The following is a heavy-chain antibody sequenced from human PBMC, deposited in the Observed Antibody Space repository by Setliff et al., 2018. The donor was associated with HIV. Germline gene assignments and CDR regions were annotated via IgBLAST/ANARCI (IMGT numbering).Heavy chain of an antibody. V-gene: IGHV3-7*01. CDR2: IKQDGTEK. J-gene: IGHJ4*02. CDR3: VREWVAGESY. Sequence: TGGSLRLSFVAFGFTFRNYWMSWVRQAPGKGLEWVANIKQDGTEKYYVDSVKGRFTISRDNAKNSLYLQMNSLRVEDTAVYYCVREWVAGESYWGQGTLVTVSS. D-gene: IGHD6-19*01. CDR1: GFTFRNYW.